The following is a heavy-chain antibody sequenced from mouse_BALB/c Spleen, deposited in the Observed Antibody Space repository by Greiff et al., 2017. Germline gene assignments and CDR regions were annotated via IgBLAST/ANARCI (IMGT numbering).Heavy chain of an antibody. V-gene: IGHV2-9*02. CDR1: GFSLTSYG. CDR3: ARKETGTGFAY. Sequence: VKLMESGPGLVAPSQSLSITCTVSGFSLTSYGVHWVRQPPGKGLEWLGVIWAGGSTNYNSALMSRLSISKDNSKSQVFLKMNSLQTDDTAMYYCARKETGTGFAYWGQGTLVTVSA. CDR2: IWAGGST. J-gene: IGHJ3*01. D-gene: IGHD4-1*01.